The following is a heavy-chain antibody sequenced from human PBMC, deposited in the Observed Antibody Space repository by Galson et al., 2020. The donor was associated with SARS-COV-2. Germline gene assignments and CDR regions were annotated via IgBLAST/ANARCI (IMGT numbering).Heavy chain of an antibody. V-gene: IGHV3-23*01. CDR3: AKDYSGWPFYFDY. CDR1: SNCA. CDR2: ISGWGGST. D-gene: IGHD6-19*01. Sequence: SNCAMNWVRQAPGKGLEWVSAISGWGGSTYYADPVKGRFTISKDNSKNTVYLQMNSLRAEDTGVYYCAKDYSGWPFYFDYWGQGTLVTVSS. J-gene: IGHJ4*02.